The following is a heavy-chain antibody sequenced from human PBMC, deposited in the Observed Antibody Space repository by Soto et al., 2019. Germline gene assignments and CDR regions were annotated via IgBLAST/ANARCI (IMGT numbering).Heavy chain of an antibody. CDR1: CGSISSGGYS. Sequence: SETLSLTCAVSCGSISSGGYSWSWIRQPPGKGLEWIGYIYHSGSTYYNPSLKSRVTISVDRSKNQFSLKLSSVTAADTAVYYCARGNVVAIDYWGQGTLVTVSS. CDR3: ARGNVVAIDY. CDR2: IYHSGST. J-gene: IGHJ4*02. D-gene: IGHD2-21*01. V-gene: IGHV4-30-2*01.